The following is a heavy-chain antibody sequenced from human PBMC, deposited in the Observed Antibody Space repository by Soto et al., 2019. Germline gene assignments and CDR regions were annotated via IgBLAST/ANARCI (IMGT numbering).Heavy chain of an antibody. V-gene: IGHV3-23*01. J-gene: IGHJ3*02. CDR3: AEDLRGGLGALDI. D-gene: IGHD3-16*01. CDR2: ISDSGAIT. Sequence: EAQLLQSGGGLIQPGGSLRLSCAASGFTFDYCAMNWVRQVPGKGLEWVSIISDSGAITHYADSVKGRFTISRDNSKNMVYLEVPSARVEDKAVYYCAEDLRGGLGALDIWGQGTMVLVSS. CDR1: GFTFDYCA.